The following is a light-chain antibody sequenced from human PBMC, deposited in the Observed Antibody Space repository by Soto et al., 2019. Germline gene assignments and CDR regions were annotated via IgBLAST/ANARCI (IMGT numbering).Light chain of an antibody. V-gene: IGLV2-14*01. CDR2: EVS. J-gene: IGLJ1*01. CDR1: SSDIGVYNY. CDR3: CSDAGNDV. Sequence: QSALTQPASVSGSPGQSITISCTGTSSDIGVYNYVSWYQQHPGKAPKLVICEVSNRPSGVSSRFSGSKSGNTASLTISGLQAEDEADYYCCSDAGNDVFGTGTKLTVL.